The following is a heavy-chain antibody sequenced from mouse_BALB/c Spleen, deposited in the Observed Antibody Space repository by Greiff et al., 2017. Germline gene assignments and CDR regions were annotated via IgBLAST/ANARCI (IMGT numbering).Heavy chain of an antibody. CDR2: IDPENGNT. CDR1: GFNINDYY. D-gene: IGHD1-2*01. Sequence: VQLQQSGAELVRPGASVKLSCKASGFNINDYYMHWVKQRPEQGLEWIGWIDPENGNTIYDPKFQGKASITADTSSNTAYLQLSSLTSEDTAVYYCARFTTAYWYFDVWGAGTTVTVSS. CDR3: ARFTTAYWYFDV. V-gene: IGHV14-1*02. J-gene: IGHJ1*01.